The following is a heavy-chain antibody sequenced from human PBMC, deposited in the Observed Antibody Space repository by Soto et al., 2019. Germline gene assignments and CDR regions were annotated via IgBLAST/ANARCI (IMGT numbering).Heavy chain of an antibody. CDR1: GGTFSSYA. D-gene: IGHD1-26*01. CDR2: IIPIFGTA. CDR3: AIEVGNPTGDYYYGMDV. V-gene: IGHV1-69*01. Sequence: QVQLVQSGAEVKKPGSSVKVSCKASGGTFSSYAISWVRQAPGQGLEWMGGIIPIFGTANYAQKFQGRVTITADESTSTAYMELSSLRSEDTAVYYCAIEVGNPTGDYYYGMDVWGQGTTVTVSS. J-gene: IGHJ6*02.